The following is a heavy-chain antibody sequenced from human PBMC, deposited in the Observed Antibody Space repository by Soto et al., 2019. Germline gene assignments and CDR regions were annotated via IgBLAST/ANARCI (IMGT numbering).Heavy chain of an antibody. D-gene: IGHD3-22*01. V-gene: IGHV4-38-2*02. Sequence: SETLSLTCAVSGYSIGSSNWWCWIRQPPGKGLEWIGSIYHSGSTYYNPSLKSRVTIAVDTSKNQFSLKLRSVTAADTAVYFCAREGLITKIVVVITTGFEYWGQGTMVTVSS. J-gene: IGHJ4*02. CDR3: AREGLITKIVVVITTGFEY. CDR1: GYSIGSSNW. CDR2: IYHSGST.